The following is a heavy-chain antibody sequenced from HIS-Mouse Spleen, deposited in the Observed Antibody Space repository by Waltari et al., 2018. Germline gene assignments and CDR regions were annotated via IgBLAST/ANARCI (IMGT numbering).Heavy chain of an antibody. Sequence: QLQLQESGPGLVKPSATLSLTCPASGGSIRRRSYHWAWIRQPPGKGLEWIGSIYYSGSTYYNPSLKSRVTISVDTSKNQFSLKLSSVTAADTAVYYCAREIPYSSSWYDWYFDLWGRGTLVTVSS. CDR2: IYYSGST. J-gene: IGHJ2*01. D-gene: IGHD6-13*01. CDR1: GGSIRRRSYH. CDR3: AREIPYSSSWYDWYFDL. V-gene: IGHV4-39*07.